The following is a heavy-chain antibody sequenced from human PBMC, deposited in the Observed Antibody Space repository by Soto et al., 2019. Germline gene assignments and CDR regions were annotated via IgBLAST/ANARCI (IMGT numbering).Heavy chain of an antibody. CDR2: IKQDGSEK. CDR3: ARGEGGWYLNWFDP. Sequence: PGGSLRLSCAASGFTFSSYWMSWVRQAPGKGLEWVANIKQDGSEKYYVDSVKGRFTITRDNAKNSLYLQMNSLRAEDTAVYYCARGEGGWYLNWFDPWGQGTLVTVSS. V-gene: IGHV3-7*01. D-gene: IGHD6-19*01. J-gene: IGHJ5*02. CDR1: GFTFSSYW.